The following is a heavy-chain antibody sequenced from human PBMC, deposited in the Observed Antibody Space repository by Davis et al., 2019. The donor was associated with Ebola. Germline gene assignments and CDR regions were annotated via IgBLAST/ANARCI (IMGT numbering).Heavy chain of an antibody. J-gene: IGHJ3*02. V-gene: IGHV3-53*01. CDR1: GFTVTSNY. CDR2: IYSGGIT. CDR3: AREVRPGDAFDI. Sequence: GESLKISCAASGFTVTSNYMSWVRQAPGKGLDLVSAIYSGGITYYEAPVKGRFTISRDNSKNTLYLQMNSLRAEDTAVYYCAREVRPGDAFDIWGQGTMVTVSS.